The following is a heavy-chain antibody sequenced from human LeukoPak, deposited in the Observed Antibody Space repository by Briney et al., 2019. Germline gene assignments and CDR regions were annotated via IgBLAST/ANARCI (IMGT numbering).Heavy chain of an antibody. Sequence: GGSLRLSCAASGFTFSSYSMNWVRQAPGKGLEWVSYISSSSSTIYYADSVKGRFTISRDNAKNSLYLLMSGLRAEDTALYYCARDRDDFWSGSPDYWGQGTLVTVSS. V-gene: IGHV3-48*01. CDR1: GFTFSSYS. CDR2: ISSSSSTI. J-gene: IGHJ4*02. CDR3: ARDRDDFWSGSPDY. D-gene: IGHD3-3*01.